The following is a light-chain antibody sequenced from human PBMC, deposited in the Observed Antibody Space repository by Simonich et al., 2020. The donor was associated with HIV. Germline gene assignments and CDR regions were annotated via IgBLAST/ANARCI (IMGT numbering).Light chain of an antibody. CDR2: DVS. Sequence: QPALTQPASVSGSPGQSITISCTGTSSDVGGYNFVSWYQHHPGKAPKLMIHDVSQRPSGVSNRFSGSKSGNTASLTISGLQAEDEADYYCSTYTASSTWVFGGGTKLTVL. V-gene: IGLV2-14*03. J-gene: IGLJ3*02. CDR1: SSDVGGYNF. CDR3: STYTASSTWV.